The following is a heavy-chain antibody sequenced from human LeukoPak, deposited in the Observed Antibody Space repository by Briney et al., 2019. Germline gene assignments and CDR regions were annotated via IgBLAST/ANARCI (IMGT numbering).Heavy chain of an antibody. CDR1: GFTFSSYA. J-gene: IGHJ4*02. CDR3: AKDCGLGGDRDY. CDR2: ISYDGSNK. D-gene: IGHD2-21*01. Sequence: GGSLRLSCAASGFTFSSYAMHWVRQAPGKGLEWVAVISYDGSNKYYADSVKGRFTISRDNSKNTLYLQMNSLRAEDTAVYYCAKDCGLGGDRDYWGQGTLVTVSS. V-gene: IGHV3-30-3*02.